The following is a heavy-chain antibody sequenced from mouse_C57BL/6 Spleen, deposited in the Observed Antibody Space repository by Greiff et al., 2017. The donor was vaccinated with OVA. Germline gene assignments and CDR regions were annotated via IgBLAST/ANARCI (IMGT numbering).Heavy chain of an antibody. D-gene: IGHD2-3*01. CDR1: GFSLSTSGMG. V-gene: IGHV8-12*01. CDR3: ARRATYDGYYVWYFDV. CDR2: IYWDDDK. J-gene: IGHJ1*03. Sequence: QVTLKVSGPGILQSSQTLSLTCSFSGFSLSTSGMGVSWIRQPPGKGLEWLAHIYWDDDKRYNPSLKSRLTISKDTSRNQVFLKITSVDTAETATYYCARRATYDGYYVWYFDVWGTGTTVTVSS.